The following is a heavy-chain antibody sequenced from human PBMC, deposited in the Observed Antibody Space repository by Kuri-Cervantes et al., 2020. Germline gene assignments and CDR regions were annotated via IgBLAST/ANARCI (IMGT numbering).Heavy chain of an antibody. D-gene: IGHD2-2*02. V-gene: IGHV1-24*01. J-gene: IGHJ2*01. CDR2: FDPEDGET. CDR3: AAYPLNTPLHWYFDL. Sequence: ASVKVSCKVSGYTLTELSMHWVRQAPGKGLEWMGGFDPEDGETIYAQKFQGRVTLTEDTSTDTAYMELSSLRSEDTAVYYCAAYPLNTPLHWYFDLWGRGTLVTVYS. CDR1: GYTLTELS.